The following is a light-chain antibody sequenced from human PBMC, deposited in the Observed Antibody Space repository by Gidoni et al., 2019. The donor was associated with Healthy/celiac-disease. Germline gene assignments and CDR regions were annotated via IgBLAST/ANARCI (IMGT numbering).Light chain of an antibody. V-gene: IGKV1-5*03. J-gene: IGKJ2*01. Sequence: DIQMTQSPSTPSASVGDRVTSTRRASPSISSWVAWYQQKPGKAPKLLIYEASSLESGVPSRFSGSGSGTEFTLTISSLQPDDFATYYCQQYNSYSYTFXXXTKLEIK. CDR1: PSISSW. CDR2: EAS. CDR3: QQYNSYSYT.